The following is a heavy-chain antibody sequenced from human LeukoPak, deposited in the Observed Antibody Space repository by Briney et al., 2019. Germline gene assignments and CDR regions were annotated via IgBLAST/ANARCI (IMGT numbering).Heavy chain of an antibody. J-gene: IGHJ4*02. D-gene: IGHD6-13*01. CDR3: ARDLKQQLVPDY. CDR2: ISYDGSNK. V-gene: IGHV3-30-3*01. Sequence: GRSLRLSCAASGFTFSSYAMHWVRQAPGKGLEWVAVISYDGSNKYYADSVKGRFTISGDNSKNTLYLQMNSLRAEDTAVYYCARDLKQQLVPDYWGQGTLVTVSS. CDR1: GFTFSSYA.